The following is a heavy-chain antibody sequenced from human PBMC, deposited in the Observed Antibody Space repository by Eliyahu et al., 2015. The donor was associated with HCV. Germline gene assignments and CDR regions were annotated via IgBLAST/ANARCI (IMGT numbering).Heavy chain of an antibody. D-gene: IGHD2-15*01. V-gene: IGHV3-33*01. Sequence: QVQLVESGGGVVQPGXSXRLSCAASXFTFXAYGMHXVRQAPGKGLEWVAVIWHDGSNKYYADSVKGRFTISRDNSNNTLYLQMSSLRAEDTAVYYCARGYCSGGSCYSADYWGQGTLVIVSS. CDR3: ARGYCSGGSCYSADY. CDR2: IWHDGSNK. CDR1: XFTFXAYG. J-gene: IGHJ4*02.